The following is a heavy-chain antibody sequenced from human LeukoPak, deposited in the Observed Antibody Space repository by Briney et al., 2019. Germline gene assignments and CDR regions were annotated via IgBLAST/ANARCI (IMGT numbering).Heavy chain of an antibody. V-gene: IGHV3-33*01. CDR3: ATDAGGPYGNYRNHFDY. Sequence: SGGSLRLSCAASGLILSTYGVHWVRQAPGKGLKWVAVIWYDGTHIYYGDSVRGRFTISRDNSRDTVYLQMDSVRDEDTAVYYCATDAGGPYGNYRNHFDYWGRGTLVTVSS. CDR2: IWYDGTHI. CDR1: GLILSTYG. D-gene: IGHD4-17*01. J-gene: IGHJ4*02.